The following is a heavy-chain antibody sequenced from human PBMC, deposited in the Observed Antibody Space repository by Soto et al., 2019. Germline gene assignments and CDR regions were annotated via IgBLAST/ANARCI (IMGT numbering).Heavy chain of an antibody. CDR1: ADTCSSYA. CDR2: IFPFXGXX. J-gene: IGHJ4*02. D-gene: IGHD6-13*01. Sequence: KAFGKSSADTCSSYAISWVRQAPGQGFEWXXGIFPFXGXXXXXXKFQGRVTITADESTSTAYMELSSLRSEDTAVYYCARDAAAGPFDYWGQGTQVTVSS. CDR3: ARDAAAGPFDY. V-gene: IGHV1-69*01.